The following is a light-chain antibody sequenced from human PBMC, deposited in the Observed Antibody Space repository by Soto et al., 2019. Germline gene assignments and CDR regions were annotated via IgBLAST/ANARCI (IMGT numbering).Light chain of an antibody. Sequence: EVVMTQSPATLSVSPGEGATLSCWASDSVSDHVAWYQQTPGQAPRILIYGASTRATGIPAKFSGSGSGTEFTLTISSLQSEDFALYFCQQYFTWPRTFGQGTKVEIK. CDR2: GAS. CDR3: QQYFTWPRT. V-gene: IGKV3-15*01. J-gene: IGKJ1*01. CDR1: DSVSDH.